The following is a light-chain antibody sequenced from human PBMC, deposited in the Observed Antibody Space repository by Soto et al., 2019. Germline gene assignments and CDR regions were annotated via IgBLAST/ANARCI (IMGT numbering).Light chain of an antibody. CDR1: SSNIGAGYD. V-gene: IGLV1-40*01. J-gene: IGLJ1*01. CDR2: GNK. CDR3: QSYDSSLSVSYV. Sequence: QSVLTQPPSGSGAPGQRVTISCTGSSSNIGAGYDVHWYQQRPGTAPKLLIYGNKNRPSGVPDRFSGSKSGTSASLAITGLQAEDEADYYCQSYDSSLSVSYVFGTGTKVTVL.